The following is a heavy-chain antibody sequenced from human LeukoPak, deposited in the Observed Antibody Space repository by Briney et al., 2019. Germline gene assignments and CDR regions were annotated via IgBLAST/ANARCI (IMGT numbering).Heavy chain of an antibody. CDR2: ISGGSTGI. J-gene: IGHJ2*01. D-gene: IGHD3-16*01. Sequence: GGSLRLSCEGSGFNFNVYGMDWVRQAPGKGLEWISYISGGSTGIFYAASVRGRFNISRDNARKSLYLHMNSLTAEDTAVYYCVREKGGFGFVLWGRGTLVTVSS. V-gene: IGHV3-48*04. CDR1: GFNFNVYG. CDR3: VREKGGFGFVL.